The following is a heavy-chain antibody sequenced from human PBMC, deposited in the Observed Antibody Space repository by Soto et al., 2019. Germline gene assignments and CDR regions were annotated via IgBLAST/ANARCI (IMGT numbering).Heavy chain of an antibody. J-gene: IGHJ6*02. CDR1: GGSISSYY. D-gene: IGHD1-7*01. CDR2: IYYSGST. Sequence: SETLSLTCTVSGGSISSYYWSWIRQPPGKGLGWIGYIYYSGSTNYNPSLKSRVTISVDTSKNQFSLKLSSVTAADTAVYYCARDRAGTTFGYYYYYGMDVWGQGTTVTVSS. CDR3: ARDRAGTTFGYYYYYGMDV. V-gene: IGHV4-59*01.